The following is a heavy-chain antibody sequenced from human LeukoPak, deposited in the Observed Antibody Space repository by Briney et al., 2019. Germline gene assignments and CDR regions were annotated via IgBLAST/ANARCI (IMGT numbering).Heavy chain of an antibody. J-gene: IGHJ4*02. V-gene: IGHV4-59*01. CDR1: GGSISIYY. Sequence: PSETLSLTCTVSGGSISIYYWSWIRQPPGKGLEWIGYIYYSGSTNYNPSLKSRVTISVDTSKNHFSLKLSSVTAADTAVYYCARDARRRDGYNYAEVWGQGTLVTVSS. CDR3: ARDARRRDGYNYAEV. CDR2: IYYSGST. D-gene: IGHD5-24*01.